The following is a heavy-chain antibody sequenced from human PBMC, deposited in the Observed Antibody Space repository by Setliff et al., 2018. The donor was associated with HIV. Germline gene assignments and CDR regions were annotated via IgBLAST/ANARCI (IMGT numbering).Heavy chain of an antibody. Sequence: SETLSLTCTVSGGSIIDSRYFWGWIRQPPGKGLEWIGSVSYSGITYYSSSLKSRVTVSVDTSRIQFSLKLTYVTAADTAVYKCVRHVWSDDFLVPGWFDSWSQGTLVTVSS. CDR1: GGSIIDSRYF. CDR3: VRHVWSDDFLVPGWFDS. D-gene: IGHD3-3*01. CDR2: VSYSGIT. V-gene: IGHV4-39*01. J-gene: IGHJ5*01.